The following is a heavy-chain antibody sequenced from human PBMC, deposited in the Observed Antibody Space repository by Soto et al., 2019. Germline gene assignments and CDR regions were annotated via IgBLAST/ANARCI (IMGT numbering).Heavy chain of an antibody. CDR3: ARGVVVIRHDAFAI. Sequence: QVQLQESGPGLVKPSETLSLTCTVSGGSISSYYWSWIRQPPGKGLEWIGYIYYSGSTNYNPSLKSRVTISVDTSKNQFSLKLTSLTAADTAVYYCARGVVVIRHDAFAIWGQGTMVTVSS. V-gene: IGHV4-59*01. J-gene: IGHJ3*02. D-gene: IGHD3-22*01. CDR1: GGSISSYY. CDR2: IYYSGST.